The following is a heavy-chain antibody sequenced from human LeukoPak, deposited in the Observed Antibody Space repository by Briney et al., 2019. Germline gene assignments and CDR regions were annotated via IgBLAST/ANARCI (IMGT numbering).Heavy chain of an antibody. V-gene: IGHV3-30*02. CDR2: IRYDGSEK. J-gene: IGHJ4*02. CDR1: GFTFSNYA. Sequence: GGSLRLSCAASGFTFSNYAMNWVRRAPGKGLEWVAFIRYDGSEKNYADSVRGRFIVSRDSSKNTLYLQMNSLTTEDTAIYYCVKGGAYQDLDYWGQGTLVTVSS. CDR3: VKGGAYQDLDY. D-gene: IGHD3-3*01.